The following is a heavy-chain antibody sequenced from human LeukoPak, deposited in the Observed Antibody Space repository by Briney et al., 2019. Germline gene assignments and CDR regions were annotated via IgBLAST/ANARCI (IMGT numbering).Heavy chain of an antibody. CDR2: VTGGGTT. D-gene: IGHD6-19*01. CDR1: GFTFGGFA. CDR3: AKDTGSGWDFDS. Sequence: GGSLRLSCAASGFTFGGFATHWVRQAPVRGLEWVSLVTGGGTTYYADSVRGRFTISRDNSKNSLYLQMNTLRTEDTAFYYCAKDTGSGWDFDSWGQGTLVTVSS. J-gene: IGHJ4*02. V-gene: IGHV3-43*02.